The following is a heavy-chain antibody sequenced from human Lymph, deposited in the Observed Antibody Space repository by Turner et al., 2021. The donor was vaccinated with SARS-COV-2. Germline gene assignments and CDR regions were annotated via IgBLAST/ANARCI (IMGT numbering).Heavy chain of an antibody. V-gene: IGHV3-30-3*01. D-gene: IGHD1-26*01. Sequence: SGFTFSSYAMHWVRQAPGKGLEWVAVISYDGSNKYYADSVKGRFTISRDNSKNTLYLQMNSLRAEDTAVYYCARAGSGSYLSWFDPWGQGTLFTVSS. J-gene: IGHJ5*02. CDR2: ISYDGSNK. CDR3: ARAGSGSYLSWFDP. CDR1: GFTFSSYA.